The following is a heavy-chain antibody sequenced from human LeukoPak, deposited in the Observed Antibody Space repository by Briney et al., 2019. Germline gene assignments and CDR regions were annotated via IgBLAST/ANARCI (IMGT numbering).Heavy chain of an antibody. J-gene: IGHJ6*03. CDR3: AKELGITIFGVVTYMDV. CDR2: ISATGTYI. CDR1: GFTFRSYS. D-gene: IGHD3-3*01. Sequence: GGSLRLSCAASGFTFRSYSVNWVRQAPGKGLEWVSSISATGTYIYYADSVKGRFTISGDNAKNSLYLQMNSLRAEDTAVYYCAKELGITIFGVVTYMDVWGKGTTVTVSS. V-gene: IGHV3-21*01.